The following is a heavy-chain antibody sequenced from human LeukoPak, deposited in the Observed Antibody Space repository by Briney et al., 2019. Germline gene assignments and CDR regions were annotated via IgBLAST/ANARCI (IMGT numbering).Heavy chain of an antibody. Sequence: GGSLRLSCAASRFTFSSYGVHWVRQTPGKGLGWVAFIRHDGSYQQYADSVKGRFTVSRDNSKDTVYLQMNSLRTEDTAVYYCAKNRDSSDYPRDFDYWGQGTLVTVSS. D-gene: IGHD6-19*01. J-gene: IGHJ4*02. CDR1: RFTFSSYG. CDR2: IRHDGSYQ. CDR3: AKNRDSSDYPRDFDY. V-gene: IGHV3-30*02.